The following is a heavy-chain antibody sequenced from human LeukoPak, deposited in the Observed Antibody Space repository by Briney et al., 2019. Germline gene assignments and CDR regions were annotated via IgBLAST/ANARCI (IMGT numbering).Heavy chain of an antibody. V-gene: IGHV3-74*01. CDR2: INSDGSST. CDR3: AKDSSSWSLYYFDY. Sequence: GGSLRLSCAASGFSLSSYWMHWVRQTPGKGPVWVSRINSDGSSTSYADSVKGRFTISRDNSKNTLYLQMNSLRAEDTAVYYCAKDSSSWSLYYFDYWGQGTLVTVSS. J-gene: IGHJ4*02. D-gene: IGHD6-13*01. CDR1: GFSLSSYW.